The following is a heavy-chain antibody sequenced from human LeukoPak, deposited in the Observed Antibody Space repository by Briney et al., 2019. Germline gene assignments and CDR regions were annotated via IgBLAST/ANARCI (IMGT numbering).Heavy chain of an antibody. Sequence: GGSLRLSCAASGFTFSRNWMSWVRQAPGKGLEWVANIKYDGSEKYYVDFVKGRFTISRDNAKNSLYLRMNSLRVEDTAVYYCARDGYSNAMDVWGQGTTVTVSS. CDR3: ARDGYSNAMDV. J-gene: IGHJ6*02. CDR2: IKYDGSEK. CDR1: GFTFSRNW. V-gene: IGHV3-7*04.